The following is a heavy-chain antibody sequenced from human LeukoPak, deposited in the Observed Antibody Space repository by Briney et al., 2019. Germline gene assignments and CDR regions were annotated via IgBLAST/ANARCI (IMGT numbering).Heavy chain of an antibody. J-gene: IGHJ4*02. Sequence: GGSLRLSCAASGFTFSSFAMHWVRQAPGEGLEWVAVISHDGSNKYYADSVKGRFTVSRDNPKNTVYLQMNSLRTEDTTVYYCARDWGATVTTRGYTDYWGQGTLVTVS. CDR3: ARDWGATVTTRGYTDY. CDR1: GFTFSSFA. CDR2: ISHDGSNK. D-gene: IGHD4-17*01. V-gene: IGHV3-30-3*01.